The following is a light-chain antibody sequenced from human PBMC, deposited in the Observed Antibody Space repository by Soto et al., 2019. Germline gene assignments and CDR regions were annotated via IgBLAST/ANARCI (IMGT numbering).Light chain of an antibody. Sequence: IQMSESPSAVAASVGDRVTITCRASQSIRRFLNWYQQKPGKAPKLLIYAASSLESGVPSRFSGSGSGTGFTLTISSLQPEDFATYHCQQSYITPVTFGQGTRLEI. CDR3: QQSYITPVT. J-gene: IGKJ5*01. CDR1: QSIRRF. V-gene: IGKV1-39*01. CDR2: AAS.